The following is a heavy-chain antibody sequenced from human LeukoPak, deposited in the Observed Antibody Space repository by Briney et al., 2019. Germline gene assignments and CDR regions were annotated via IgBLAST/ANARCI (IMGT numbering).Heavy chain of an antibody. CDR3: ARTRSSGYHAFDI. V-gene: IGHV4-34*01. D-gene: IGHD6-19*01. Sequence: PSETLCLTCAVYGGSFSDYYWSWIRQPPGKGLEWIGEINHSGSTNYNPSLKSRVTISVDTSKNQFSLKLSSVTAADTAVYYCARTRSSGYHAFDIWGQGTMVTASS. J-gene: IGHJ3*02. CDR2: INHSGST. CDR1: GGSFSDYY.